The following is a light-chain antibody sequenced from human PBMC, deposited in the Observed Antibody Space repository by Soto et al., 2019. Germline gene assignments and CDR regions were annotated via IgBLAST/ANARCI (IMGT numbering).Light chain of an antibody. J-gene: IGKJ5*01. CDR1: QTVDTY. V-gene: IGKV3-20*01. Sequence: VLTQSPDTLSLSPGATAILSCRASQTVDTYAAWYQLKPGQRPRLLIYGASSRALDIPDRFIGSGSGTNFTLTIHRLEPEDFEVYFCQHYASSPITFGQGTRLEIK. CDR3: QHYASSPIT. CDR2: GAS.